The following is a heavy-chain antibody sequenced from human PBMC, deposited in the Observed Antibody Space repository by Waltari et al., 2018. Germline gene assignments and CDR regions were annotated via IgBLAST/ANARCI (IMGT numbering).Heavy chain of an antibody. CDR3: TRDLLEPPYYYYGMDV. CDR2: IRSKAYGGTT. CDR1: GFTLGDYA. D-gene: IGHD1-1*01. J-gene: IGHJ6*02. Sequence: EVQLVESGGGLVQPGRSLRLSCTASGFTLGDYAMSWFRQAPGNGLELVGFIRSKAYGGTTEYAASVKGRFTISRDDSKSIAYLQMNSLKTEDTAVYYCTRDLLEPPYYYYGMDVWGQGTTVTVSS. V-gene: IGHV3-49*03.